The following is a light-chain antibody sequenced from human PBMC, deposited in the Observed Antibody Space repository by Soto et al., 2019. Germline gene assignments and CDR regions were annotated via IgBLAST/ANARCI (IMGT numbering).Light chain of an antibody. CDR3: QQYGTTPPNT. Sequence: EIVLTQSPGTLSLSPGERATLSCRASQSVSSTYLAWYQQKPGQAPRLLIYGASSRATGIPDRFSGSGSGTDFTLTINTLEPEDVAVYYCQQYGTTPPNTFGQGTKVEIK. V-gene: IGKV3-20*01. CDR1: QSVSSTY. J-gene: IGKJ2*01. CDR2: GAS.